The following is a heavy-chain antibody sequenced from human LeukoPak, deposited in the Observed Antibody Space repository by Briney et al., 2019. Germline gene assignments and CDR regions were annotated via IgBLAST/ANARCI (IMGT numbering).Heavy chain of an antibody. V-gene: IGHV3-21*01. Sequence: PGGSLRLPCAASGFTFSSYSMNWVRQAPGKGLEWVSSISSSSSYIYYADSVKGRFTISRDNAKNSLYLQMNSLRAEDTAVYYCVSFRYYDSSGYYLAALDPWGQGTLVTVSS. CDR2: ISSSSSYI. D-gene: IGHD3-22*01. CDR3: VSFRYYDSSGYYLAALDP. CDR1: GFTFSSYS. J-gene: IGHJ5*02.